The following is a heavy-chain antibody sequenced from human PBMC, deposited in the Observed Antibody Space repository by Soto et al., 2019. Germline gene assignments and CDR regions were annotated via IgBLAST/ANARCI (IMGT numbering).Heavy chain of an antibody. Sequence: ASVKVSCKASGYTFTSYGINWVRQAPGQGLEWMGWISAYNGNTNYAQKLHGRVTMTTDTSTSTAYMELRSLRSDDTAWDDWARDLTIFGVVYRRYYYYGMVVGG. V-gene: IGHV1-18*01. D-gene: IGHD3-3*01. CDR1: GYTFTSYG. CDR3: ARDLTIFGVVYRRYYYYGMVV. CDR2: ISAYNGNT. J-gene: IGHJ6*02.